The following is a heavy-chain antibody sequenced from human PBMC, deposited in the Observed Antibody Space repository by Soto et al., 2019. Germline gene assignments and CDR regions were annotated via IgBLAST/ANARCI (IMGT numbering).Heavy chain of an antibody. Sequence: GGSLRLSCAASGFTFSDYYMSWIRQAPWKGLEWVSYISSSGSTIYYADSVKGRFTISRDNAKNSLYLQMNSLRAEDTAVYYCARVILEWLLPPISYYYYMDVWGKGTTVTVSS. CDR2: ISSSGSTI. CDR3: ARVILEWLLPPISYYYYMDV. CDR1: GFTFSDYY. D-gene: IGHD3-3*01. J-gene: IGHJ6*03. V-gene: IGHV3-11*01.